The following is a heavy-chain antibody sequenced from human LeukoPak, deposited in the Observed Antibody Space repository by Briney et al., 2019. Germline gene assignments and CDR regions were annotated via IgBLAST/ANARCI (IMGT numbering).Heavy chain of an antibody. CDR2: IHASGTT. CDR1: GGSISSFY. J-gene: IGHJ4*02. V-gene: IGHV4-4*09. Sequence: PSETLSLTCTVSGGSISSFYWSWIRQPPGKGLEWIGDIHASGTTNYSPSLKSRVTISVDSSKNHFSLKLSSVTAADTAVYYCARHMICGGGNCYGAALDYWGQGTLVTVSS. D-gene: IGHD2-15*01. CDR3: ARHMICGGGNCYGAALDY.